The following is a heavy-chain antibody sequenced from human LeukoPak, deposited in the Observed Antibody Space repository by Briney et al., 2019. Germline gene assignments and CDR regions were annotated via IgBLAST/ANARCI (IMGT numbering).Heavy chain of an antibody. J-gene: IGHJ4*01. CDR1: GFNFIDYS. V-gene: IGHV3-11*06. D-gene: IGHD5-12*01. CDR2: DRTSNGNT. CDR3: ASDHRYAFDN. Sequence: GGTVRLSCAASGFNFIDYSMMWLAPAPGKGREWISYDRTSNGNTKYAGVVKSRFTSSRDKAMNSLYLQMNSLRVEDTAMYYCASDHRYAFDNWGHGTLVTVSS.